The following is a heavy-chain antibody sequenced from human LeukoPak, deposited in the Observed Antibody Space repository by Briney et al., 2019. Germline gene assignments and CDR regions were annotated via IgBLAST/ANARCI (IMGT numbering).Heavy chain of an antibody. CDR2: INPNSGGT. V-gene: IGHV1-2*02. CDR3: ARVPPNYDSSGYCDY. Sequence: ASVKVSCKASGYTFTGYYMPWVRQAPGQGLEWMGWINPNSGGTNYAQKFQGRVTMTRDTSISTAYMELSRLRSDDTAVYYCARVPPNYDSSGYCDYWGQGTLVTVSS. D-gene: IGHD3-22*01. CDR1: GYTFTGYY. J-gene: IGHJ4*02.